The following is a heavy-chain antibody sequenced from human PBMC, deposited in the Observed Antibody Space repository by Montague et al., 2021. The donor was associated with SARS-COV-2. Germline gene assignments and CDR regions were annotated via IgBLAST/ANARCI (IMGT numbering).Heavy chain of an antibody. CDR3: AHLIRYYDIFTGIPFDY. CDR2: IYPNDEK. D-gene: IGHD3-9*01. Sequence: PALVKPTQTLTLTCTFSGFSLSTPNVGVGWIRQPPGKALEWVAVIYPNDEKRYSPSLRNRLTITKDTAKNQVVLSLTYVDPVDTATYYCAHLIRYYDIFTGIPFDYWGQGSRVTVSS. CDR1: GFSLSTPNVG. J-gene: IGHJ4*02. V-gene: IGHV2-5*01.